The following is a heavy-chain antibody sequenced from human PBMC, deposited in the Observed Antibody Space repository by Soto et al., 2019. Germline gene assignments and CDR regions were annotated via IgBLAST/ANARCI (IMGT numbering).Heavy chain of an antibody. CDR1: GFTFTGYG. CDR3: VSDGVGTTVYFGYFDF. CDR2: IRNDGSNI. V-gene: IGHV3-33*01. Sequence: QVQLMESGGGVVQPGRSLRLSCAASGFTFTGYGMHWVRQAPGKGLEWVAIIRNDGSNIYYGDAVKGRFTISRDNSKDMVYLQMDSLRPEDTAVYYCVSDGVGTTVYFGYFDFWGQGTLVTVSS. D-gene: IGHD1-26*01. J-gene: IGHJ4*02.